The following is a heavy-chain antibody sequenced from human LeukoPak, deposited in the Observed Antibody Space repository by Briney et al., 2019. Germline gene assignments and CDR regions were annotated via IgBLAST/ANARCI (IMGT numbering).Heavy chain of an antibody. CDR3: ARVRGAYCGGDCYTREFDY. V-gene: IGHV1-2*02. Sequence: ASVKVSCKASGYTFTGYYMHWVRQAPGQGLEWMGWINPNSGGTNYAQKFQGRVTMTRDTSISTAYMELSRLRSDDTAVYYCARVRGAYCGGDCYTREFDYWGQGTLVTVSS. CDR1: GYTFTGYY. CDR2: INPNSGGT. D-gene: IGHD2-21*02. J-gene: IGHJ4*02.